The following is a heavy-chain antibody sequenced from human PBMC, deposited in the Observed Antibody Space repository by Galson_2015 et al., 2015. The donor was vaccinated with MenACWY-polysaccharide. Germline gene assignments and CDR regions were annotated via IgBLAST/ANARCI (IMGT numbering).Heavy chain of an antibody. V-gene: IGHV4-31*03. CDR1: GASITSGGYF. J-gene: IGHJ5*02. D-gene: IGHD3-16*01. CDR3: ARGGRAVSNRNWFDP. CDR2: ISYGEGT. Sequence: TLSLTCTVSGASITSGGYFWSWIRQHPGQGLEWIASISYGEGTYYNPSLKSRVTMSLDTPKNQFSLQLNSVTAADTAVYYCARGGRAVSNRNWFDPWGQGTLVTVSS.